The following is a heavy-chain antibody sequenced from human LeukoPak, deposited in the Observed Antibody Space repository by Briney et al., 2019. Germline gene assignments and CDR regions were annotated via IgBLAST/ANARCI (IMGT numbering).Heavy chain of an antibody. CDR1: GFTFKNYG. CDR3: AKDQTPYY. Sequence: PGGSLRLSCAASGFTFKNYGMHWVRQAPGKGLEWVAVISSDGNEKYYADSVKGRFTISRDNSKNTLYLEMNNMRPEDTAVYYCAKDQTPYYWGQGTLVTVSS. V-gene: IGHV3-30*18. J-gene: IGHJ4*02. CDR2: ISSDGNEK.